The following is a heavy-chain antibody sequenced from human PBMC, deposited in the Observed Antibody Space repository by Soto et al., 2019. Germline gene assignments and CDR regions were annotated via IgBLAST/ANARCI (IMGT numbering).Heavy chain of an antibody. Sequence: SETLSLTCTVSGGSISSGDYYWSWIRQPPGKGLEWIGYIYYSGSTYYNPSLKSRVTISVDTSKNQFSLKLSSVTAADTAVYYCARGSYYYDSSGYYHYWGQRTL. CDR3: ARGSYYYDSSGYYHY. CDR2: IYYSGST. D-gene: IGHD3-22*01. CDR1: GGSISSGDYY. J-gene: IGHJ4*02. V-gene: IGHV4-30-4*01.